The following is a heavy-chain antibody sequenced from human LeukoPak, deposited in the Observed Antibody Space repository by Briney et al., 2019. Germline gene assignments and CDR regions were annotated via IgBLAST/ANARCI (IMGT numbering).Heavy chain of an antibody. CDR2: ISYDGRNK. CDR3: ARESTIFGVAESFDY. D-gene: IGHD3-3*01. CDR1: GVTFSSYA. Sequence: PGRSLRLSCAASGVTFSSYAMHWGRQGPRKGLGWGAVISYDGRNKYYADSVKGRFTTSRDNSKNTLYLQMNSLRADDTAVYYCARESTIFGVAESFDYWGQGTLVTVSS. J-gene: IGHJ4*02. V-gene: IGHV3-30-3*01.